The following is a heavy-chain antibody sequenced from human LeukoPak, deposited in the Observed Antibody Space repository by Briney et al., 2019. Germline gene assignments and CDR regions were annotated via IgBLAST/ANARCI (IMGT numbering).Heavy chain of an antibody. CDR2: IFYSGTT. J-gene: IGHJ5*02. Sequence: KPSETLSLTCTVSGGSISSTSSYWGWIRPPPGKGLEWIGSIFYSGTTYYNPSLKSRVTISVDTSKNQFSLKLTSVTATDTSVYYCARHEGYCSGGSCYSVRWFDPWGQGTLVTVSS. V-gene: IGHV4-39*01. D-gene: IGHD2-15*01. CDR1: GGSISSTSSY. CDR3: ARHEGYCSGGSCYSVRWFDP.